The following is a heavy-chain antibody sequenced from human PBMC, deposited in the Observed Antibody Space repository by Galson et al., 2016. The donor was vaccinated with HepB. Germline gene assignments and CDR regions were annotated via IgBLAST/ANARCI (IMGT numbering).Heavy chain of an antibody. Sequence: SLRLSCAASGFTFSLSGMHWVRQAPGKGLEWVAIMWNDAKSKYYADSVQGRFTISRDNSKNTLFLQMSSLRAEDSAVYYCARASYYYDSSDYRASYYFDYWGQGTLVTVSS. CDR2: MWNDAKSK. CDR3: ARASYYYDSSDYRASYYFDY. D-gene: IGHD3-22*01. J-gene: IGHJ4*02. V-gene: IGHV3-33*01. CDR1: GFTFSLSG.